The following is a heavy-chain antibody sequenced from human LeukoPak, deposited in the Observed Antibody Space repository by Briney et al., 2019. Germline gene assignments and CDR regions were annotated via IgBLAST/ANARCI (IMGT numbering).Heavy chain of an antibody. J-gene: IGHJ4*02. CDR2: FNHIGRT. D-gene: IGHD3-10*01. CDR1: GGSFRGTY. Sequence: SEPLSPTCAVYGGSFRGTYWSSIRKPPGKGLEWMGEFNHIGRTNSNPSLTSGDTISVDTSKNQFSLKLSSVTAADTAVYYCATRLLWFGVGYWGQGNLVTVSS. CDR3: ATRLLWFGVGY. V-gene: IGHV4-34*01.